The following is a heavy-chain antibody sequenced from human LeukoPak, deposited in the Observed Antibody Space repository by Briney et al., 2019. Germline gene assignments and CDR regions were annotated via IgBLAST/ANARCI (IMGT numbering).Heavy chain of an antibody. D-gene: IGHD5-24*01. Sequence: PSETLSLTCAVYGGSFSGYYWTWIRQHPGKGLEWIGYIYYSGTYYNPSLKSRVTISVDTSKNQFSLKLSSVTAADTAVYYCALRRDGYNSIDYWGQGTLVTVSS. CDR1: GGSFSGYY. CDR3: ALRRDGYNSIDY. J-gene: IGHJ4*02. CDR2: IYYSGT. V-gene: IGHV4-34*09.